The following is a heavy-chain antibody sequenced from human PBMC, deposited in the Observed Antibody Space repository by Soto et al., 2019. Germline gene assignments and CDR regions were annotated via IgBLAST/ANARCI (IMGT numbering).Heavy chain of an antibody. D-gene: IGHD7-27*01. V-gene: IGHV3-33*01. CDR3: ARDRNRGLRSWYLDL. CDR1: GFTLRNYG. Sequence: ESGGGVVQPGRSLRLSCAASGFTLRNYGMHWVRQAPGKGLEWVGVIWYDGSNKEYADSVKGRLTISRDNSKNTLYLQMNSLRVEDTAVYYCARDRNRGLRSWYLDLWGRGALVTAAS. CDR2: IWYDGSNK. J-gene: IGHJ2*01.